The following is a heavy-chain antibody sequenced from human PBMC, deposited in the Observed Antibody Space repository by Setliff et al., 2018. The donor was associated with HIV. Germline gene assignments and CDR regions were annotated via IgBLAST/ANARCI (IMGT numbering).Heavy chain of an antibody. D-gene: IGHD2-8*01. CDR3: ARGKVLRGNILYY. J-gene: IGHJ4*02. CDR1: GGTFSSYA. V-gene: IGHV1-3*01. CDR2: ITGDSGNT. Sequence: ASVKVSCKASGGTFSSYAISWVRQAPGQGLEWMGGITGDSGNTKYSEKFQGRVTLTRDTSASTAYMELSSLSAEDTAVYYCARGKVLRGNILYYWGRGTRVAVSS.